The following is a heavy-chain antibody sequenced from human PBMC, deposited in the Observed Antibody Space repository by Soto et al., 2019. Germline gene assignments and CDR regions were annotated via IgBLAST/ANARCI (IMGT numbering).Heavy chain of an antibody. CDR1: GYTFTSYA. CDR3: ANALGLYYFDY. Sequence: QVQLVQSGAEVKKPGASVKVSCKASGYTFTSYAMHWVRQAPGQRLEWMGWINAGNGNTKYSQTFQGRVTITRDTSASTAYMELSSLRSEDTAVYYCANALGLYYFDYWGQGPLVTVSS. V-gene: IGHV1-3*01. D-gene: IGHD3-16*01. CDR2: INAGNGNT. J-gene: IGHJ4*02.